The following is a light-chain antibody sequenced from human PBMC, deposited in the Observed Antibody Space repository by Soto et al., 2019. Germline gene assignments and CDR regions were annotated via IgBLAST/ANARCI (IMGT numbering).Light chain of an antibody. Sequence: IQLTQSPSSLSASVGDRVTISCRASQGIANFLAWYQQKPGKAPKLMIYGASTLQSGVPSRLSGSGSGTDVTLAICCLQPVDFATYYCQQLNSFPIPFGPGTKVDIK. V-gene: IGKV1-9*01. CDR2: GAS. J-gene: IGKJ3*01. CDR1: QGIANF. CDR3: QQLNSFPIP.